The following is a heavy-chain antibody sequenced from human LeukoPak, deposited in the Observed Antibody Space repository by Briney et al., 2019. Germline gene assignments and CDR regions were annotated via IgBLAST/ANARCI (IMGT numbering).Heavy chain of an antibody. CDR2: ISAYSGNT. D-gene: IGHD1-14*01. CDR3: ARDLPRSYSDY. CDR1: GGTFSSYA. V-gene: IGHV1-18*01. Sequence: ASVKVSCKASGGTFSSYAISWVRQAPGQGLEWMGWISAYSGNTNYAQKLQGRVTMTTDTSTSTAYMELRSLRSDDTAVYYCARDLPRSYSDYWGQGTLVTVSS. J-gene: IGHJ4*02.